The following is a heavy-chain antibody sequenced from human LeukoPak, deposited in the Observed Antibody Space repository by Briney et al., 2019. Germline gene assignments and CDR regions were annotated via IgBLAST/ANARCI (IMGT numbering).Heavy chain of an antibody. CDR2: IYYSGST. CDR1: GGSISSGDYY. J-gene: IGHJ4*02. V-gene: IGHV4-30-4*08. CDR3: ARDRYYYDSSGYYSIRFDY. Sequence: PSQTLSLTCTVSGGSISSGDYYWSWIRQPPGKGLEWIGYIYYSGSTYSNPSLKSRVTIPVHTSKNQFSLKLSSVTAADTAVYYCARDRYYYDSSGYYSIRFDYWGQGTLVTVSS. D-gene: IGHD3-22*01.